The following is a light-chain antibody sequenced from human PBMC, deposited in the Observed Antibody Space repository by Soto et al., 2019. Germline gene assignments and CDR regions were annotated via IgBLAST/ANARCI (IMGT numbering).Light chain of an antibody. CDR3: QQYNNWPRT. CDR2: GAS. CDR1: QSVSSN. J-gene: IGKJ4*01. Sequence: EIVITQSPATPSVSPGVRTTLSRRASQSVSSNLAWYQQKPGQAPKLLIYGASTRATGIAARFSGSGSRTEFTLTISSLQTKDFAVYYCQQYNNWPRTFGGGTKVEIK. V-gene: IGKV3-15*01.